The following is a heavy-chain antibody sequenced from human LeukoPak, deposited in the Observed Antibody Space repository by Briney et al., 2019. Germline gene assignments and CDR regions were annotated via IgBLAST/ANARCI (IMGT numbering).Heavy chain of an antibody. CDR1: GYTFTNYA. CDR2: INTNTGNP. J-gene: IGHJ4*02. CDR3: ARDRPIDY. Sequence: VASVKVSCKTSGYTFTNYAMNWVRQAPGQGLQWMGWINTNTGNPTYAQGFTGRFAFSLDTSVSTAYLQISSLKAEDTAIYYCARDRPIDYWGQGTLVTVSS. V-gene: IGHV7-4-1*02.